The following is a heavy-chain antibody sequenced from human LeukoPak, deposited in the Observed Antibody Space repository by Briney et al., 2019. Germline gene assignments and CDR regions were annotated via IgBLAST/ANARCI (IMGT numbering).Heavy chain of an antibody. J-gene: IGHJ4*02. CDR3: ARVRTIAAVGPGFDY. CDR2: ITTSGGST. D-gene: IGHD6-13*01. CDR1: GYTFSNYY. Sequence: GASVKVSCKASGYTFSNYYMHWVRQAPGQGLEWIGVITTSGGSTSYAQDFQGRVTMTRDTSTSTVYMELTSLGSEDTAVYYCARVRTIAAVGPGFDYWGQGTLVTVSS. V-gene: IGHV1-46*01.